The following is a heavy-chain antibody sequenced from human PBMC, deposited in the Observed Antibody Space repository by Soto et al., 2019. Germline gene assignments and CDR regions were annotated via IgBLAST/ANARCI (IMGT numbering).Heavy chain of an antibody. J-gene: IGHJ4*02. CDR3: ARDRGAVAGTGDSYFDY. D-gene: IGHD6-19*01. Sequence: SETLSLTCTVSGCSISSGGYYWSWIRQHPGKGLEWIGYIYYSGSTYYNPSLKSRVTISVDTSKNQFSLKLSSVTAADTAVYYCARDRGAVAGTGDSYFDYWGQGTLVTVSS. CDR2: IYYSGST. V-gene: IGHV4-31*03. CDR1: GCSISSGGYY.